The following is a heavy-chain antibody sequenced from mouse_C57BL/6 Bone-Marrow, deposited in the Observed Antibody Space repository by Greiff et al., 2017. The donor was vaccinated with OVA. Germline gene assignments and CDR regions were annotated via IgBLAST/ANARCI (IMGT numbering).Heavy chain of an antibody. CDR2: IYPGSGST. Sequence: QVQLQQPGAELVKPGASVKMSCKASGYTFTSYWITWVKQRPGQGLEWIGDIYPGSGSTNYNEKFKSKATLTVDTSSSTAYMQLSSLTSEDSAVYYCAREEVTGSPFDYWGQGTTLTVSS. D-gene: IGHD4-1*01. CDR1: GYTFTSYW. J-gene: IGHJ2*01. V-gene: IGHV1-55*01. CDR3: AREEVTGSPFDY.